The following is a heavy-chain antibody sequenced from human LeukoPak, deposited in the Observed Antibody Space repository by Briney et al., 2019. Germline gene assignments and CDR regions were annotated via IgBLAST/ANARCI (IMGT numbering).Heavy chain of an antibody. CDR2: INPNSGGT. Sequence: ASVKVSCKASGYTFTGYYIHWVRQAPGQGLEWMGWINPNSGGTNYAQKFHGRVTMTRDTSISTAYMELRRLTSDDTAVYYCARDGDTVTTWNYWGQGTLVTVSS. J-gene: IGHJ4*02. V-gene: IGHV1-2*02. CDR1: GYTFTGYY. CDR3: ARDGDTVTTWNY. D-gene: IGHD4-17*01.